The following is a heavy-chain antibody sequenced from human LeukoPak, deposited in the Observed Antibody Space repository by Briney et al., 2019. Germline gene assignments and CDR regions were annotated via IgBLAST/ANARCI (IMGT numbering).Heavy chain of an antibody. J-gene: IGHJ4*02. CDR3: ARGRGSGSYYGDY. CDR2: IWYDGSNK. V-gene: IGHV3-33*01. D-gene: IGHD3-10*01. Sequence: GGSLRLSCAASGFTFSSYGMHWVRQAPGKGLEWVAVIWYDGSNKYYADSVKGRFTISRDNSKNTLYLQMNSLRAEDTAVYYCARGRGSGSYYGDYWGQGTLVTVSS. CDR1: GFTFSSYG.